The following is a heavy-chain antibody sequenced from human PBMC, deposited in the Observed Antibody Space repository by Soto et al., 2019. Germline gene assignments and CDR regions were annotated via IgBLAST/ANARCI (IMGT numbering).Heavy chain of an antibody. V-gene: IGHV4-39*01. CDR2: IYYSGST. Sequence: SETLSLTCTVSGGSISSSSYYWGWIRQPPGKGLEWIGSIYYSGSTYYNPSLKSRVTISVDTSKNQFSLKLSSVTAADTAVYYCALQFRLVGATVGDAFDIRGQGTMVTVSS. J-gene: IGHJ3*02. D-gene: IGHD1-26*01. CDR3: ALQFRLVGATVGDAFDI. CDR1: GGSISSSSYY.